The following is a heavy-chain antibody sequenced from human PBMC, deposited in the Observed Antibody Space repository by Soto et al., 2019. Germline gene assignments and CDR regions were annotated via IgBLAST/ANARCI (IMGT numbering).Heavy chain of an antibody. CDR1: GGTFSSYA. J-gene: IGHJ6*02. CDR2: IIPIFGTA. Sequence: SVKVSCKASGGTFSSYAISWVRQAPGQGLECMGAIIPIFGTANYAQKFQGRVTITADETTSTAYMELSSLRSEDTAVYYCAVVVAASQHYGMDVWGQGTMVTVSS. CDR3: AVVVAASQHYGMDV. V-gene: IGHV1-69*13. D-gene: IGHD2-15*01.